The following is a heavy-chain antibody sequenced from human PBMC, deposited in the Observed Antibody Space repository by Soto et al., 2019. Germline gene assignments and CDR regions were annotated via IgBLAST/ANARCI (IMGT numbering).Heavy chain of an antibody. J-gene: IGHJ6*02. CDR3: VRAAGYSGNDYVYYYGMDV. V-gene: IGHV3-33*01. CDR1: GFPFSGYG. CDR2: VWYDGGNK. D-gene: IGHD5-12*01. Sequence: QVQLVESGGGVVQPGRSLRLSCEASGFPFSGYGMHWVRQAQGKGREWVALVWYDGGNKYYADSVKGRFTISRDNSKNTLYLQMNSLRDADTAVYYCVRAAGYSGNDYVYYYGMDVWGQGTTVTVSS.